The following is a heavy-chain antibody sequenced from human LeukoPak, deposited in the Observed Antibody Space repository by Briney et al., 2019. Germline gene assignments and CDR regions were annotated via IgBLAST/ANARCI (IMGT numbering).Heavy chain of an antibody. V-gene: IGHV3-30*02. J-gene: IGHJ4*02. D-gene: IGHD3-22*01. CDR2: IRYDGSNK. Sequence: GGSLRLSCAASGFTFSSYGMHWVRQAPGKGLEWVAFIRYDGSNKYYADSVKGRFTISRDNSKNTLYLQMNSLRAEDRAIYYCARASGSSGYYQLPIDYWGQGTLVTVSS. CDR3: ARASGSSGYYQLPIDY. CDR1: GFTFSSYG.